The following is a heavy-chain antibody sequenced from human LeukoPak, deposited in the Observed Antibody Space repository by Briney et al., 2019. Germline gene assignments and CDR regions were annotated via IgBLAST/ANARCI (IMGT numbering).Heavy chain of an antibody. CDR1: GFTFSSYG. CDR3: ARDHIDILTY. Sequence: GKSLRLSCAASGFTFSSYGMHWVRQAPGTGLEWLAVIWYDGSNKYYADSVKSRFTISRDNSKNTLYLQMNRLRTEDTAVYYCARDHIDILTYRGQGSLVTVCS. CDR2: IWYDGSNK. J-gene: IGHJ4*02. D-gene: IGHD3-9*01. V-gene: IGHV3-33*01.